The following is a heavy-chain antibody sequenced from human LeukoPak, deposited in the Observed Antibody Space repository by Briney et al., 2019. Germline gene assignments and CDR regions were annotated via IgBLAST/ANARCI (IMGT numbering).Heavy chain of an antibody. CDR1: GFTFNSYW. J-gene: IGHJ5*02. D-gene: IGHD1-1*01. CDR3: TRGGGTGNWFDP. CDR2: LSSDGRTT. Sequence: AGSLRLSCAASGFTFNSYWRLWVRQAPGKGLLWFSHLSSDGRTTTYADSVKGRFTISRDNAKNTLYLQMNSLRDDDTAVYYCTRGGGTGNWFDPWGQGTLVTVSS. V-gene: IGHV3-74*01.